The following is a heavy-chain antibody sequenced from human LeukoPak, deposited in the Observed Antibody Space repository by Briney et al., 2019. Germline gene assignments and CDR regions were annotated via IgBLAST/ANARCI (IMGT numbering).Heavy chain of an antibody. J-gene: IGHJ5*02. Sequence: PSETLSLTCTVSGGSISSDYWSWSWQPPGKGLEWIGYIYSSGTTTSTPPPKSQFPIPVTPPKTQFSLNLTSVTAADPAVYYCARSRAFGELFAWGQGTLVTVSS. CDR3: ARSRAFGELFA. V-gene: IGHV4-59*01. CDR2: IYSSGTT. D-gene: IGHD3-10*01. CDR1: GGSISSDY.